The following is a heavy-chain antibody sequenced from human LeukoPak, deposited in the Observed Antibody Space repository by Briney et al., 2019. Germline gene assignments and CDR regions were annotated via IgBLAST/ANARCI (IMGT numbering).Heavy chain of an antibody. J-gene: IGHJ1*01. D-gene: IGHD1-26*01. V-gene: IGHV1-69*05. CDR1: GGTFSSYA. CDR3: ARVWSGSYKH. CDR2: IIPIFGTA. Sequence: ASVKVSCKASGGTFSSYAISWVRQAPGQGLEWMGGIIPIFGTANYAQKFQGRVTMTRDTSTSTVYMELSSLRSEDTAVYYCARVWSGSYKHWGQGTLVTVSS.